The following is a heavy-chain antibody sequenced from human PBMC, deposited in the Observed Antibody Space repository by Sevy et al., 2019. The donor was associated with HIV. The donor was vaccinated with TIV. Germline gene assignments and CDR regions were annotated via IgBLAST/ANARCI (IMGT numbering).Heavy chain of an antibody. D-gene: IGHD3-3*01. CDR1: GDSVSSNSAV. J-gene: IGHJ6*02. CDR2: TYYRSKWYN. CDR3: TRGGLRLSSYGMDV. Sequence: SQTLSLTCAISGDSVSSNSAVWNWIRQSPSRGLEWLGRTYYRSKWYNDYAVSVKSRITINPGTSKNQFSLQLNSLTPEDTAVYYCTRGGLRLSSYGMDVWGQGTTVTVSS. V-gene: IGHV6-1*01.